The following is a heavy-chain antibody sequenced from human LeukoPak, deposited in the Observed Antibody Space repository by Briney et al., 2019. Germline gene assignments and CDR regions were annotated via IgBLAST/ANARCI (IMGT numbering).Heavy chain of an antibody. D-gene: IGHD3-10*01. V-gene: IGHV3-7*01. CDR2: IKQDGSEK. J-gene: IGHJ4*02. Sequence: GGSLRLSCAASGFTFSSYWMSWVRQAPGKGLEWVANIKQDGSEKYYVDSVKGRFTISRDNAKNSLYLQMNSLRAEDTAVYYCARGGLREVRPNALFDYWGQGTLVTVSS. CDR3: ARGGLREVRPNALFDY. CDR1: GFTFSSYW.